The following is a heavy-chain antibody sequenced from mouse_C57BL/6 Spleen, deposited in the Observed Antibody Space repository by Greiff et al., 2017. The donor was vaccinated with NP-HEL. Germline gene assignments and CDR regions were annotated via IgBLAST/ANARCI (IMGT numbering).Heavy chain of an antibody. D-gene: IGHD2-4*01. CDR2: IRNKANGYTT. J-gene: IGHJ4*01. CDR1: GFTFTDYY. Sequence: EVKLVESGGGLVQPGGSLSLSCAASGFTFTDYYMSWVRQPPGKALEWLGFIRNKANGYTTEYSASVKGRFTISRDNSQSILYLQMNALRAEDSATYYCARYIDDYDPYYAMDYWGQGTSVTVSS. V-gene: IGHV7-3*01. CDR3: ARYIDDYDPYYAMDY.